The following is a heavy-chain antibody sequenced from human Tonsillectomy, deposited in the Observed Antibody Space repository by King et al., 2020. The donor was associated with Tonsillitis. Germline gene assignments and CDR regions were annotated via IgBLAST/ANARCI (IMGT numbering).Heavy chain of an antibody. CDR3: ARAAGSGAFDSSGYYHY. V-gene: IGHV3-21*01. J-gene: IGHJ4*02. D-gene: IGHD3-22*01. CDR2: ISSSSTYI. Sequence: VQLVESGGGPVKPGGSLRLSCAASGFTFSTYSMNWVRQAPGKGLEWVSSISSSSTYIYYADSVKGRFTISRDNANNSLYLQINSLRAEDTAVYYCARAAGSGAFDSSGYYHYWGQGTLVTVSS. CDR1: GFTFSTYS.